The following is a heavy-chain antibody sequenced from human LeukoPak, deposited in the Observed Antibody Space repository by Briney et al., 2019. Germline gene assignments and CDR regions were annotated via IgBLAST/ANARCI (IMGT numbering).Heavy chain of an antibody. D-gene: IGHD2/OR15-2a*01. V-gene: IGHV4-30-4*08. Sequence: SETLSLTCTVSGGSISSGDYYWSWIRQPPGKGLEWIGYIYYSGSTYYNPSLKSRVTISVDTSKNQFSLRLSSVTAADTAVYYCARSSYYAPLDYWGQGTLVTVSS. J-gene: IGHJ4*02. CDR2: IYYSGST. CDR1: GGSISSGDYY. CDR3: ARSSYYAPLDY.